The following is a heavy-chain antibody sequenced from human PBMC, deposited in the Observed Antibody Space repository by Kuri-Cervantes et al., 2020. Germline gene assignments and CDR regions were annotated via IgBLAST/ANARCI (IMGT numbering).Heavy chain of an antibody. Sequence: SETLSLTCAVSGYSISSGYYWGWIRQPPGKGLEWIGSIYHSGSTYYNPSLKSRVTISVDTSKNQFSLKLSSVTAADTAVYYCARGGSSSRFDYWGQGTLVTVSS. CDR1: GYSISSGYY. J-gene: IGHJ4*02. CDR2: IYHSGST. D-gene: IGHD6-6*01. V-gene: IGHV4-38-2*01. CDR3: ARGGSSSRFDY.